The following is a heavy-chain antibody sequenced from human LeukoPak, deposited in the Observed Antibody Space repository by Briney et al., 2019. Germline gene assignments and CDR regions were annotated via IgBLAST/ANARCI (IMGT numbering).Heavy chain of an antibody. CDR3: ALTQYSGSYYGY. V-gene: IGHV2-5*02. CDR1: GFSLSTSGVG. Sequence: SGPTLVKPTQTLTLTCTFSGFSLSTSGVGVAWTRQPPGKALEWLALIYWDDDKRYSPSLRSRLTITKDTSKNQVVLTMTNVDPVDTATYYCALTQYSGSYYGYWGQGTLVTVSS. D-gene: IGHD1-26*01. J-gene: IGHJ4*02. CDR2: IYWDDDK.